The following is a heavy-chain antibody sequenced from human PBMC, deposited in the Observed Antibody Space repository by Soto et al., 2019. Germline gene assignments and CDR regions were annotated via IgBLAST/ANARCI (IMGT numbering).Heavy chain of an antibody. D-gene: IGHD3-10*01. Sequence: EVQLLESGGGLVQPGGSLRLSCAASGFTFSSYAMSWVRQAPGKGLEWVSAISGSGGSTYYADSVKGRFTISRDNSKNTLYLQMNSRRAEDTAVYDCARAPDYYGSGSYYNGGYGMDVWGQGPTVTVSS. J-gene: IGHJ6*02. CDR3: ARAPDYYGSGSYYNGGYGMDV. CDR2: ISGSGGST. V-gene: IGHV3-23*01. CDR1: GFTFSSYA.